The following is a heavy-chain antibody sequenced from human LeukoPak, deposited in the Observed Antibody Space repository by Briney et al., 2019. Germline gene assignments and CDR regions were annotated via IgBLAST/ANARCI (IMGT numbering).Heavy chain of an antibody. Sequence: SETLSLTCIVSGGSISSSCYYWGRIRQPPGKGLEWIGSIYYSGSTYYNPSLKSRVTISVDTSKNQFSLKLSSVTAADTAVYYCARREAARRYYFDYWGQGTLVTVSS. CDR3: ARREAARRYYFDY. CDR2: IYYSGST. D-gene: IGHD6-6*01. CDR1: GGSISSSCYY. J-gene: IGHJ4*02. V-gene: IGHV4-39*01.